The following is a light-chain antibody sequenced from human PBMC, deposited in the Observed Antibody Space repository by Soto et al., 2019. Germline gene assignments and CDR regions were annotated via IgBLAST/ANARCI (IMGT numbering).Light chain of an antibody. Sequence: SALTQPASVSGSPGQSITISCTGTSSDVGGYNYVSWYQQHPGKAPKLMIYEVSNRPSGVSNRFSGSKSGNTASLTISGLQAEDEADYYCSSYTSSSTQVFGRGTKLTVL. J-gene: IGLJ3*02. CDR1: SSDVGGYNY. CDR2: EVS. CDR3: SSYTSSSTQV. V-gene: IGLV2-14*01.